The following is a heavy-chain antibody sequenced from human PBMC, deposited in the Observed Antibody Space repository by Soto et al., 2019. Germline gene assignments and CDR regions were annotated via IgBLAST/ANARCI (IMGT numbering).Heavy chain of an antibody. V-gene: IGHV4-30-2*01. CDR1: GGSISSGGYS. CDR3: ARGGEYYYDSSGSYDY. Sequence: PSETLSLTCAVSGGSISSGGYSWSWIRQPPGKGLEWIGYIYHSGSTYYNPSLKSRVTISVDRSKNQFSLKLSSVTAADTAVYYCARGGEYYYDSSGSYDYWGQGTLVTVSS. CDR2: IYHSGST. J-gene: IGHJ4*02. D-gene: IGHD3-22*01.